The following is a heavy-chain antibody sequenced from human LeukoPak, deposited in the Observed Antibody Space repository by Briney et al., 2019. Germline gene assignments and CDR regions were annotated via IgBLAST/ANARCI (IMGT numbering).Heavy chain of an antibody. CDR3: ASGIAVAGGFGY. D-gene: IGHD6-19*01. J-gene: IGHJ4*02. CDR1: GFTFSSYG. Sequence: GGSLTLSWAASGFTFSSYGMRWVRQAPDKGREWVAFILYDGSNKYYADSVKGRLTISRDNSKNTRYLQVNSLRAEHTAVYYCASGIAVAGGFGYWGQGALVTVSS. V-gene: IGHV3-30*03. CDR2: ILYDGSNK.